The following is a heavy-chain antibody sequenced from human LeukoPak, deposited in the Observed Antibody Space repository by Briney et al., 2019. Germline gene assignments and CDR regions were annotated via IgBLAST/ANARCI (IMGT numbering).Heavy chain of an antibody. CDR1: GGSISSYY. J-gene: IGHJ2*01. CDR2: IYYSGST. Sequence: SETLSLTCTVSGGSISSYYWSWIRQPPGKGLEWIGYIYYSGSTNYNPSLKSRVTISVDTSKNQFSLKLSSVTAADTAVYYCAREYVRDKATSGGYFDLWGRGNLVTVSS. CDR3: AREYVRDKATSGGYFDL. D-gene: IGHD3-10*02. V-gene: IGHV4-59*01.